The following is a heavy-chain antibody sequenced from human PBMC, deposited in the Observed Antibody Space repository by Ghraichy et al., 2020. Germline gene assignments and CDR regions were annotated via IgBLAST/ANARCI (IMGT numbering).Heavy chain of an antibody. Sequence: SETLSLTCTVSGGSISSYYWSWIRQPPGKGLEWIGYIYYSGSTNYNPSLKSRVTISVDTSKNQFSLKLSSVTAADTAVYYCVREIAYYDSSGYQQKGGFDYWGQGTLVTVSS. J-gene: IGHJ4*02. V-gene: IGHV4-59*01. CDR1: GGSISSYY. D-gene: IGHD3-22*01. CDR3: VREIAYYDSSGYQQKGGFDY. CDR2: IYYSGST.